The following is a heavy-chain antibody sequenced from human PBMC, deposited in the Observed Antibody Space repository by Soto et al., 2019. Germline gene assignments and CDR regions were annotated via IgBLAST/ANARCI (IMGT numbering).Heavy chain of an antibody. D-gene: IGHD4-17*01. V-gene: IGHV1-18*01. CDR3: ARSQSGDYEGCGY. CDR1: GYTFTNYG. Sequence: QVQLVQSGAEVKKPGASVKVSCKASGYTFTNYGINWVRQAPGQGHEWMGWISASNGNTNYAQRVQGRVTMTTDTSTSTAYMELRSLRSDDTAVYYCARSQSGDYEGCGYWGQGTLVTVSS. J-gene: IGHJ4*02. CDR2: ISASNGNT.